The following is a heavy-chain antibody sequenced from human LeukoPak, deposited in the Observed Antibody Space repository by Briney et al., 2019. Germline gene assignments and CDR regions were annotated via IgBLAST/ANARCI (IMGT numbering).Heavy chain of an antibody. V-gene: IGHV3-7*04. Sequence: PGGSLRLSCAASGFTFSSYAMSWVRQAPGKGLEWVANIKQDGSEKYYVDSVKGRFTISRDNAKNSLYLQMNSLRAEDTAVYYCARGGVAARRVFDYWGQGTLVTVSS. CDR2: IKQDGSEK. J-gene: IGHJ4*02. D-gene: IGHD6-6*01. CDR3: ARGGVAARRVFDY. CDR1: GFTFSSYA.